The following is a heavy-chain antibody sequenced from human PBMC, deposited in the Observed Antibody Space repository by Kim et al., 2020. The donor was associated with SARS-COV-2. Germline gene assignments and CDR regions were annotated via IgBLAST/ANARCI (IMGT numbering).Heavy chain of an antibody. Sequence: ASGKGRFTHSRNHSKNTLYLQMNRLRAEDTAVYYCAKGGVGSSWEYGMDVWGQGTTVTVSS. J-gene: IGHJ6*02. CDR3: AKGGVGSSWEYGMDV. D-gene: IGHD6-13*01. V-gene: IGHV3-23*01.